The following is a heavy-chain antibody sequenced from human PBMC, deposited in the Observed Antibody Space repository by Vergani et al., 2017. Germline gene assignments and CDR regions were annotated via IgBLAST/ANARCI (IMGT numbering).Heavy chain of an antibody. CDR2: INPNSGGT. Sequence: QVQLVQSGAEVKKPGASVKVSCKASGFTFTGYYMHWVRQAPGQGLEWMGRINPNSGGTNYAQKFQGRVTMTRDTSISTAYMELNRLRSDDTAVYYCARDSAYYYDSSGPDYWGQGTLLTVSS. V-gene: IGHV1-2*06. D-gene: IGHD3-22*01. J-gene: IGHJ4*02. CDR3: ARDSAYYYDSSGPDY. CDR1: GFTFTGYY.